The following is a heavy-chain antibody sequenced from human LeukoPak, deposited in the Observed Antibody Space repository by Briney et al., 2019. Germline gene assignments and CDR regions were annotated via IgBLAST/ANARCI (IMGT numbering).Heavy chain of an antibody. CDR2: ISSSSSYI. CDR1: GFTFSSYS. CDR3: ARDGSGSYGGFDY. Sequence: GGSLRLSCAASGFTFSSYSMNWVRQAPGKGLEWVSSISSSSSYIYYADSVKGRFTISRDNAKNSLYLQMNSLRAEDTAVYYCARDGSGSYGGFDYWGQGTLVTVSS. J-gene: IGHJ4*02. V-gene: IGHV3-21*01. D-gene: IGHD1-26*01.